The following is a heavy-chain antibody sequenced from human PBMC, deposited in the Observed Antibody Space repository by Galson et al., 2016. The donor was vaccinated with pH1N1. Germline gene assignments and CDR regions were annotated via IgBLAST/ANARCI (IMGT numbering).Heavy chain of an antibody. Sequence: TLSLTCTVSGGSIGSDDYYWSWIRQPLGKGLEWIGYIYYSVSTYYNPSLKSRVTISVDTSKNQFSLKLSSVTAADTAVYYCARNIAAAGTYYFDYWGQGTLVTVSS. D-gene: IGHD6-13*01. CDR3: ARNIAAAGTYYFDY. CDR2: IYYSVST. CDR1: GGSIGSDDYY. J-gene: IGHJ4*02. V-gene: IGHV4-30-4*01.